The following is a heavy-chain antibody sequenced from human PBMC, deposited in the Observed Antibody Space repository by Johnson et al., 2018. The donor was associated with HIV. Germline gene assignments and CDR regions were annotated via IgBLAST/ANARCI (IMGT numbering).Heavy chain of an antibody. CDR2: IKEDGREK. CDR3: TRLPSGYSRDAFDI. Sequence: AASGFTFNNYGMHWVRQAPGKGLEWVANIKEDGREKYYVDSVKGRFTISRDNAKNTLYLQMNSLRAEDTAVYYCTRLPSGYSRDAFDIWGQGTMVTVSS. V-gene: IGHV3-7*02. J-gene: IGHJ3*02. D-gene: IGHD5-18*01. CDR1: GFTFNNYG.